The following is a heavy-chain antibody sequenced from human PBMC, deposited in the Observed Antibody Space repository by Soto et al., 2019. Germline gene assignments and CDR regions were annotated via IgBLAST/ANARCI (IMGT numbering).Heavy chain of an antibody. CDR2: IYYSGST. CDR3: VRQRRRIYLFGY. J-gene: IGHJ4*02. D-gene: IGHD2-2*02. CDR1: GGSISSSSYY. V-gene: IGHV4-39*01. Sequence: QLQLQESGPGLVKPSETLSLTCTVSGGSISSSSYYWGWIRQPPGKGLEWIGSIYYSGSTYYNPSLKSRVTISVDTSKNQFSLKLSSVTAADTAVYYCVRQRRRIYLFGYWGQGTLVTVSS.